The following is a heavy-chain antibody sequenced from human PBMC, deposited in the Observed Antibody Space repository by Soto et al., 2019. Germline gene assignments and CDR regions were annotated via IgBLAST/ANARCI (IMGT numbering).Heavy chain of an antibody. CDR1: CWSFSGYY. CDR3: ARGPRVPTSEGGTHDY. J-gene: IGHJ4*02. Sequence: SETLSLRWGIYCWSFSGYYWSWRRHPPGRGLEWIGEINHNGSSNNNSYLKVQVTISVDTYKNQFSLKLSSVNAEDTAVYYCARGPRVPTSEGGTHDYWGQGTLVTVSS. CDR2: INHNGSS. D-gene: IGHD2-15*01. V-gene: IGHV4-34*01.